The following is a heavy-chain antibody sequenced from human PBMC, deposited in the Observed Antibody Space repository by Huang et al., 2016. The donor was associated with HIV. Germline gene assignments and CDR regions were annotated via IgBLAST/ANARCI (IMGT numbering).Heavy chain of an antibody. CDR1: GYTFSQYP. J-gene: IGHJ4*02. CDR2: INTNIGHP. Sequence: QVQLVQSGSELRKPGASVKVACKVSGYTFSQYPMNWVRQAPGQGPGWMGWINTNIGHPTYAPGFTGLFIFSLDTSINTAFLQINNLQTDDTAIYYCASDLSLSGAFDSWGQGTLVTVSS. V-gene: IGHV7-4-1*02. CDR3: ASDLSLSGAFDS.